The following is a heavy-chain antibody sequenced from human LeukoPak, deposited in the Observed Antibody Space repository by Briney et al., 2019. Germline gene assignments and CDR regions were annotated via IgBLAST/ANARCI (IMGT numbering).Heavy chain of an antibody. Sequence: ASVKVSCKASGYTFTSYDINWVRQATGQGLEWMGWMNPNSGNTGYAQKFQGRVTMTRNTSISTAYMELSSLRSEDTAGYYCARAPPPYGDYVDYWGQGTLVTVSS. V-gene: IGHV1-8*01. D-gene: IGHD4-17*01. J-gene: IGHJ4*02. CDR2: MNPNSGNT. CDR1: GYTFTSYD. CDR3: ARAPPPYGDYVDY.